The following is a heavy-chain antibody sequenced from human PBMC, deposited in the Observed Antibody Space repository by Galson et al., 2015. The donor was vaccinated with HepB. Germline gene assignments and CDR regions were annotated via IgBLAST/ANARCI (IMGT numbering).Heavy chain of an antibody. CDR3: AKSVRGTYAPEY. D-gene: IGHD1-26*01. Sequence: SLRLSCAASGFTFSSYTMNWVRQAPGKGLEWVSGISSSGGSTYYADSVKSRFTISRDNSKNTLYLQINSLRAEDTAVYYCAKSVRGTYAPEYWGQGTLVTVSS. CDR1: GFTFSSYT. V-gene: IGHV3-23*01. CDR2: ISSSGGST. J-gene: IGHJ4*02.